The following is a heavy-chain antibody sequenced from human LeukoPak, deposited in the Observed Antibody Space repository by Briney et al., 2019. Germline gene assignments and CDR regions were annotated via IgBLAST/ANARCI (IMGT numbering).Heavy chain of an antibody. CDR3: AKDDSTIFGVVTNFDY. Sequence: GGSLRLSRAASGFTFSSYAMSWVRQAPGKGLEWVSAISGSGGSTYYADSVKGRFTISRDNSKNTLYLQMNSLRAEDTAVYYCAKDDSTIFGVVTNFDYWGQGTLVTVSS. CDR1: GFTFSSYA. J-gene: IGHJ4*02. V-gene: IGHV3-23*01. CDR2: ISGSGGST. D-gene: IGHD3-3*01.